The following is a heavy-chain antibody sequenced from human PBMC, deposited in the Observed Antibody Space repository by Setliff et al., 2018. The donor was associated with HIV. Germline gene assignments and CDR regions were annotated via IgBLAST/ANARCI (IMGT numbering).Heavy chain of an antibody. CDR2: IYNRGHT. Sequence: SETLSLTCTVSGGSTMSDGYYWNWIRQHPGKGLEWIGYIYNRGHTYYNPSLKSRVTTSVDTSQNQFSLKLSSVTVADTAIYYCAVMFFYGSGSKSSFDYWGKGTLVTVSS. CDR3: AVMFFYGSGSKSSFDY. CDR1: GGSTMSDGYY. J-gene: IGHJ4*02. D-gene: IGHD3-10*01. V-gene: IGHV4-31*03.